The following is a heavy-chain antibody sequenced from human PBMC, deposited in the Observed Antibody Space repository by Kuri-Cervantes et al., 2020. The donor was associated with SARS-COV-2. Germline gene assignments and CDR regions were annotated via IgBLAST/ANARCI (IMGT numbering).Heavy chain of an antibody. V-gene: IGHV3-53*01. CDR2: IYSGGST. D-gene: IGHD3-3*01. Sequence: ETLSLTCAASGFTVSSNYMSWVRQAPGKGLEWVSVIYSGGSTYYADSVKGRFTISRDNSKNTLYLQMNSLRAEDTAVYYCARVRVPAYYFDYWGQGTLVTVSS. CDR1: GFTVSSNY. CDR3: ARVRVPAYYFDY. J-gene: IGHJ4*02.